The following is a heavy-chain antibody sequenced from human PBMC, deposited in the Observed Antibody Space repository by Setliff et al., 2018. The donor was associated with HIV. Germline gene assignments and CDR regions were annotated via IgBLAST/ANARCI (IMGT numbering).Heavy chain of an antibody. D-gene: IGHD1-26*01. Sequence: PGGSLRLSCAASGFTFNHTWMGWVRQAPGKGLEGVSSISSTSIYKYYAYSVKGRFTISRDDAKNMLFLQMNNLGPEDTAIYYCAKPTSGLYPRSFDLWGQGTKVTVSS. J-gene: IGHJ3*01. CDR3: AKPTSGLYPRSFDL. V-gene: IGHV3-21*04. CDR1: GFTFNHTW. CDR2: ISSTSIYK.